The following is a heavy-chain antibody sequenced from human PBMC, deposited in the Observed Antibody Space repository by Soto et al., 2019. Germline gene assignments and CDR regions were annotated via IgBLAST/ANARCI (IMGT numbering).Heavy chain of an antibody. CDR3: VKDESINWYSGHFRH. D-gene: IGHD6-13*01. Sequence: GGSLRLSCASSGFTFDDYAMHWVRQVPGKGLEWVSGINWKSGSIGYGDSVKGRFAISRDNAKNSLHLQVNSLSAEDTAFYYCVKDESINWYSGHFRHWGQGTLVTVSS. J-gene: IGHJ1*01. CDR1: GFTFDDYA. CDR2: INWKSGSI. V-gene: IGHV3-9*01.